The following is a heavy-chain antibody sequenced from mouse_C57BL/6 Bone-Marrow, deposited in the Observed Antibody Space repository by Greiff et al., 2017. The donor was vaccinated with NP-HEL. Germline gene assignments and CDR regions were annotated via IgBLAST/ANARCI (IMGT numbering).Heavy chain of an antibody. V-gene: IGHV5-9-1*02. Sequence: EVMLVESGEGLVKPGGSLKLSCAASGFTFSSYAMSWVRQTPEKRLEWVAYISSGGDYIYYADTVKGRFTISRDNARNTLYLQMSSLKSEDTAMYYCTRVTTVVVRYYFDYWGQGTTLTVSS. D-gene: IGHD1-1*01. CDR1: GFTFSSYA. J-gene: IGHJ2*01. CDR3: TRVTTVVVRYYFDY. CDR2: ISSGGDYI.